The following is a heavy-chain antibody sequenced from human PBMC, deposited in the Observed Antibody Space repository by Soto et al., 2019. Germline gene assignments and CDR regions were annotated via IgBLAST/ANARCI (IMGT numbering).Heavy chain of an antibody. J-gene: IGHJ6*02. V-gene: IGHV1-69*13. Sequence: ASVKVSCKASGGTFNNNAISWVRQAPGQGLEWMGGIIPILGTANYAQKFRGRVTITADESTSTGYMDLSSLRSEDTAVYYCARPYDSSDYYGGGMDVWGQGTTVTVSS. CDR2: IIPILGTA. CDR3: ARPYDSSDYYGGGMDV. D-gene: IGHD3-22*01. CDR1: GGTFNNNA.